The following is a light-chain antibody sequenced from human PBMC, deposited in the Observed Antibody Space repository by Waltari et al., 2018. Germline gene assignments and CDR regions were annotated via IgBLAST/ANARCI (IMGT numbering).Light chain of an antibody. V-gene: IGLV2-14*03. Sequence: QSALTQPASVSGSPGQSVSISCTGTSRDVGDSNSVSWFQDRPGQGPKVIIYDVSDRPSGVPGRFSSSKPGNTSSLAISGLQAEDEADYYCSSESSDKVVLFGGGTKVTVL. CDR3: SSESSDKVVL. CDR1: SRDVGDSNS. CDR2: DVS. J-gene: IGLJ3*02.